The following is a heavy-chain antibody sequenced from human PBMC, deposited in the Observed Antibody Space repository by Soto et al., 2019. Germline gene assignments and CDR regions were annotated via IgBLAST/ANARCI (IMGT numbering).Heavy chain of an antibody. Sequence: ASVKGSCKASGYTFTSYGISWVRQAPGQGLEWMGWISAYNGNTNYAQKLQGRVTMTTDTSTSTAYMELRSLRSDDTAVYYCATYPRPRIAAAGTYSDYWGQGTLVTVSS. CDR1: GYTFTSYG. CDR3: ATYPRPRIAAAGTYSDY. D-gene: IGHD6-13*01. J-gene: IGHJ4*02. CDR2: ISAYNGNT. V-gene: IGHV1-18*04.